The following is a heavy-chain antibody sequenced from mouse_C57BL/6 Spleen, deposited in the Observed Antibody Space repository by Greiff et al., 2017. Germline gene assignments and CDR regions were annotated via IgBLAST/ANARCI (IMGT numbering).Heavy chain of an antibody. J-gene: IGHJ4*01. Sequence: DVQLVESGAGLVKPGGSLKLSCAASGLTFSSSAMSWVRQTPAKRLEWVAYISSGGDYIYYADTVKGRFTISRDNARNTLDLQMSSRKSEDTAMYYCTIYYDYDGSYAMNNWRQGTSVTVSS. V-gene: IGHV5-9-1*02. D-gene: IGHD2-4*01. CDR3: TIYYDYDGSYAMNN. CDR1: GLTFSSSA. CDR2: ISSGGDYI.